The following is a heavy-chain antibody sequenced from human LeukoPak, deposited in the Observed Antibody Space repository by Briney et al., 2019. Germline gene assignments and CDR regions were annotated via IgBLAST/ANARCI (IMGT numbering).Heavy chain of an antibody. CDR3: ARVGSIAAAGTPDY. Sequence: GGSLRLSCAASGFTFSDYYMSWIHQAPGKGLEWVSHISGSGSTKIYADSVKGRFTISRDNAENSLYLQVNSLRAEDTAVYYCARVGSIAAAGTPDYWGQGTLVTVSS. D-gene: IGHD6-13*01. CDR1: GFTFSDYY. CDR2: ISGSGSTK. J-gene: IGHJ4*02. V-gene: IGHV3-11*01.